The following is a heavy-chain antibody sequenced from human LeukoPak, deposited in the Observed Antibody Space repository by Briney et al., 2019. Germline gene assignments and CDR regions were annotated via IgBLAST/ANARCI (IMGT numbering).Heavy chain of an antibody. J-gene: IGHJ4*02. D-gene: IGHD6-13*01. CDR1: EFTFSTYG. CDR2: ISYDGSYK. Sequence: GGSLRLSCAASEFTFSTYGMHWVRQAPGKGLEWVAVISYDGSYKFYADSVRGRFTISRDNSKSTLYLQMNSLRAEDTAVYYCAKDRYSGLNTIDYWGQGTLVTVSS. V-gene: IGHV3-30*18. CDR3: AKDRYSGLNTIDY.